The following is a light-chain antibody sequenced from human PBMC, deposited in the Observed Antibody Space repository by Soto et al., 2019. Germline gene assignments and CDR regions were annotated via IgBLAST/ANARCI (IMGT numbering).Light chain of an antibody. Sequence: QSVLTQPPSVSGAPGQRVTISCTGSSSNIGAGYDVHWYQQLPGTAPKLLIYGNSNRPSGVPDRFSGSKSGTSASLAITGLQAEDEADYYCQSSDSRLSGSVFGTGTKVTVL. CDR1: SSNIGAGYD. V-gene: IGLV1-40*01. CDR3: QSSDSRLSGSV. CDR2: GNS. J-gene: IGLJ1*01.